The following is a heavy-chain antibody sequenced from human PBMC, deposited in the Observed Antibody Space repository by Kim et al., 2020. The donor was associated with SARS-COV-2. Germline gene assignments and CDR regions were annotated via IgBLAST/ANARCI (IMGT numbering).Heavy chain of an antibody. J-gene: IGHJ4*02. CDR1: GFTFSSYA. D-gene: IGHD5-12*01. CDR3: ARDRARYSGYLVDY. CDR2: ISYDGSNK. Sequence: GGSLRLSCAASGFTFSSYAMHWVRQAPGKGLEWVAVISYDGSNKYYADSVKGRFTISRDNSKNTLYLQMNSLRAEDTAVYYCARDRARYSGYLVDYWGQGTLGTVSS. V-gene: IGHV3-30*04.